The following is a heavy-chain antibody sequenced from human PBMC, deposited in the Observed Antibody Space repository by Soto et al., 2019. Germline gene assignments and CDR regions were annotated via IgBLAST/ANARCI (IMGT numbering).Heavy chain of an antibody. CDR1: GYSFTSYC. J-gene: IGHJ6*02. V-gene: IGHV5-10-1*01. CDR2: IDPSDSYS. D-gene: IGHD3-22*01. CDR3: ARLSVVEYYGMDV. Sequence: PGESLKISCKGSGYSFTSYCISWVRQMPGKGLEWMGRIDPSDSYSNYSPSFQGHVTISADKSISTAYLQWNSLKASDTAIYYCARLSVVEYYGMDVWGQGTTVTVSS.